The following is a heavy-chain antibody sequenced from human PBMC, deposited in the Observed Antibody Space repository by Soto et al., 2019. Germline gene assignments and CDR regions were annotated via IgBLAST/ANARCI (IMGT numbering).Heavy chain of an antibody. D-gene: IGHD2-8*01. CDR2: ISSSGSMI. CDR3: ARVMQFHFQYFYH. J-gene: IGHJ4*02. V-gene: IGHV3-48*03. CDR1: GFTFNIYE. Sequence: PGGSLRLSCSASGFTFNIYEMNWVRQAPGKGLEWISYISSSGSMIYYADSVKGRFTISRDNAKNSLYLQLNSPRAEDTAVYYCARVMQFHFQYFYHWGQGARVTVSS.